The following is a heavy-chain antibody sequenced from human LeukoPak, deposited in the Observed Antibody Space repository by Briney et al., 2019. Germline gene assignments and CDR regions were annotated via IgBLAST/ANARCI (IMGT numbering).Heavy chain of an antibody. Sequence: GRALRLSRVASGCTFSSYAMHAVRPAPGRGVARVAVIWFDGSNKYNADSVKGRFTISRDNSKNTLYLQMNSMRAEHTAVYYCARAQPFCSGGSCPRASCYYGIDVWGKGTTVTVSS. CDR3: ARAQPFCSGGSCPRASCYYGIDV. D-gene: IGHD2-15*01. CDR1: GCTFSSYA. J-gene: IGHJ6*04. CDR2: IWFDGSNK. V-gene: IGHV3-33*01.